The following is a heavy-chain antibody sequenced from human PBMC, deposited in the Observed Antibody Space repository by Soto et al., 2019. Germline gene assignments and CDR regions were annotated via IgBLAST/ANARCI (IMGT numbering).Heavy chain of an antibody. CDR1: GHTLTELS. D-gene: IGHD1-1*01. CDR3: AAGGTRWLHSPFDY. Sequence: QVQLVQSGAEVKKLGASVKVSCKVSGHTLTELSMHWVRVAPGKGLEWMGGFDPEDGETISAQKFQGRVTMTEDTSTDSTYLELSSLRSEDTAVYYCAAGGTRWLHSPFDYWGQGTLVTISS. J-gene: IGHJ4*02. V-gene: IGHV1-24*01. CDR2: FDPEDGET.